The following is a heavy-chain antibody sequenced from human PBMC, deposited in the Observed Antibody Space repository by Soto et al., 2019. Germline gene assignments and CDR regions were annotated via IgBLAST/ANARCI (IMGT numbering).Heavy chain of an antibody. CDR2: FYYSENT. CDR1: GCSISSKSYS. CDR3: AKLAGYCSGNSCHGDYAMDV. J-gene: IGHJ6*02. Sequence: SETLSLTCTGSGCSISSKSYSWGWIRQPPGKGLEWIGTFYYSENTYYNPSLKSRVTISVDTSKNQFSLKLSSVTAADTAVYYCAKLAGYCSGNSCHGDYAMDVWGQGTTVTVS. D-gene: IGHD2-2*01. V-gene: IGHV4-39*01.